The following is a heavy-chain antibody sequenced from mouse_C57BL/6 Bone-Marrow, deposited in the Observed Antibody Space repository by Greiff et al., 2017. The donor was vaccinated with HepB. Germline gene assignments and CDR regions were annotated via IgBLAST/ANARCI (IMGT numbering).Heavy chain of an antibody. J-gene: IGHJ1*03. CDR3: AREGELGFTTVVATDFDV. CDR1: GYTFTDYY. V-gene: IGHV1-26*01. CDR2: INPNNGGT. Sequence: EVQLQQSGPELVKPGASVKISCKASGYTFTDYYMNWVKQSHGKSLEWIGDINPNNGGTSYNQKFKGKATLTVDKSSSTAYMELRSLTSEDSAVYYCAREGELGFTTVVATDFDVWGTGTTVTVSS. D-gene: IGHD1-1*01.